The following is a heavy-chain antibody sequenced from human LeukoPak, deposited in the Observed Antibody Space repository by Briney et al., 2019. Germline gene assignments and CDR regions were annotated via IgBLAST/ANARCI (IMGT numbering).Heavy chain of an antibody. CDR2: IYYGGRT. Sequence: PSEILSLTCSVSGGSISSLSYYWGWVRQPPGKGLEWIGSIYYGGRTYYNPSLKSRVTMPVDTSKNQFSLKLSSVTAADTAIYYCATSVTSSSGWYYGYWGQGSLVTVSS. CDR3: ATSVTSSSGWYYGY. V-gene: IGHV4-39*01. D-gene: IGHD6-19*01. CDR1: GGSISSLSYY. J-gene: IGHJ4*02.